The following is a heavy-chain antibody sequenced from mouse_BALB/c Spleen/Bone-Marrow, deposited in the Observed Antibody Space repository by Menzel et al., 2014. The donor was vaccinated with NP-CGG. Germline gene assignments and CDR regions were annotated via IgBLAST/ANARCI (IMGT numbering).Heavy chain of an antibody. CDR1: GCTFTNYW. Sequence: QVQLKESGAELVKPGASVKLSCKASGCTFTNYWMHWVKQRPGQGLEWIGEINPSNGRTNYSEKFKSKATLTVDKSSSTAYMQLSSLTSEDSAVYYCARGFDYWGQGTTLTVSS. CDR2: INPSNGRT. CDR3: ARGFDY. J-gene: IGHJ2*01. V-gene: IGHV1S81*02.